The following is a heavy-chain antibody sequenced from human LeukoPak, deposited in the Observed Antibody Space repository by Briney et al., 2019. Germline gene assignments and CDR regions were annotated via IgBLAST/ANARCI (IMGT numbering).Heavy chain of an antibody. J-gene: IGHJ4*02. CDR3: ARASYYFDY. CDR1: GGSISSYY. Sequence: ASETLSLTCTVSGGSISSYYWNWIRQPAGKGLEWIRRIYSSGSTNYNPSLKSRVTMSVDTSKNQFSLKLSSVTAADTAVYYCARASYYFDYWGQGTLVTVSS. V-gene: IGHV4-4*07. CDR2: IYSSGST.